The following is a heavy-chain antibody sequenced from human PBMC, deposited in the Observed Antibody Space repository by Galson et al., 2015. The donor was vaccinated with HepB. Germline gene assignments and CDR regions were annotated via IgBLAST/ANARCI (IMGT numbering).Heavy chain of an antibody. Sequence: SVKVSCKASGYTFTSYYMHWVRQAPGQGLEWMGIINPSGGSTSYAQKLQGRVTMTRDTSTSTVYMELSSLRSEDTAVYYCAASGVRDGSPFDYWGQGTLVTVSS. CDR2: INPSGGST. J-gene: IGHJ4*02. CDR3: AASGVRDGSPFDY. D-gene: IGHD5-24*01. V-gene: IGHV1-46*04. CDR1: GYTFTSYY.